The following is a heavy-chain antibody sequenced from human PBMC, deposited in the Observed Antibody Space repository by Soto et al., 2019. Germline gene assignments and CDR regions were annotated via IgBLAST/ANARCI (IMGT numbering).Heavy chain of an antibody. D-gene: IGHD3-22*01. CDR3: AKYNYYDSSGYYDY. J-gene: IGHJ4*02. CDR1: GFTFSSYA. CDR2: ISGSGGST. V-gene: IGHV3-23*01. Sequence: PGGSLRLSCAASGFTFSSYAMSWVRQAPGKGLEWVSAISGSGGSTYYADSVKGRFTISRDNSKNTLYLQMNSLRAEDTAVYYCAKYNYYDSSGYYDYWGQGTLVTVS.